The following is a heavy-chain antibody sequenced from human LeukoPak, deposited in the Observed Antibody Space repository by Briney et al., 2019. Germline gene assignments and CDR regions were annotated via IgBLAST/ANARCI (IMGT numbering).Heavy chain of an antibody. CDR1: GFTFSSYE. CDR2: ISSSGSTI. CDR3: AREGRDRRWELIDY. V-gene: IGHV3-48*03. J-gene: IGHJ4*02. Sequence: GGSLRLSCAASGFTFSSYEMTWVRQAPGKGLEWVSYISSSGSTIYYADSVKGRFTISRDNAKNSLYLQMNSLRVKDTAVYYCAREGRDRRWELIDYWGQGTLVTVSS. D-gene: IGHD1-26*01.